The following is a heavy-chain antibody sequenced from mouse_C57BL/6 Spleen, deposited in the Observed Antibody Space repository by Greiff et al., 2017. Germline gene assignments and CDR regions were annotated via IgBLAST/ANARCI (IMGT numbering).Heavy chain of an antibody. CDR3: ARYFVYDGGNYFAY. V-gene: IGHV1-64*01. Sequence: VQLQQPGAELVKPGASVKLSCKASGYTFTSYWMHWVKQRPGQGLEWIGMIHPNSGSTNYNEKFKSKATLTVDKSSSTAYMQLSSLTSEDSAVYYCARYFVYDGGNYFAYGAKATTPPVPS. CDR2: IHPNSGST. CDR1: GYTFTSYW. D-gene: IGHD1-2*01. J-gene: IGHJ2*01.